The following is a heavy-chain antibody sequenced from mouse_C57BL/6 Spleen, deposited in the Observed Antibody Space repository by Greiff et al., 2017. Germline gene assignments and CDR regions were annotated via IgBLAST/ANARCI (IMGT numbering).Heavy chain of an antibody. J-gene: IGHJ4*01. Sequence: VQLQQPGAELVKPGASVKLSCKASGYTFTSYWMHWVKQRPGQGLEWIGMIHPNSGSTNYNEKLKSKATLTVDKSSSTAYMQLSSLTSEDSAVYYCARSYASSYAMDYWGQGTSVTVSS. CDR2: IHPNSGST. CDR1: GYTFTSYW. CDR3: ARSYASSYAMDY. V-gene: IGHV1-64*01. D-gene: IGHD1-1*01.